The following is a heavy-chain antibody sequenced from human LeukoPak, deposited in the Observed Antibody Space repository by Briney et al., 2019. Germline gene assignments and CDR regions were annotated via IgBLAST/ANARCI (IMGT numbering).Heavy chain of an antibody. D-gene: IGHD3-10*01. CDR2: ISGSGGST. CDR3: AKDPLTYYYGSGSYRGY. Sequence: GGSLRLSCAASGFTFSNHGMNWVRQAPGKGLEWVSAISGSGGSTYYADSVKGRFTISRDNSKNTLYLQMNSLRAEDTAVYYCAKDPLTYYYGSGSYRGYWGQGTLVTVSS. V-gene: IGHV3-23*01. CDR1: GFTFSNHG. J-gene: IGHJ4*02.